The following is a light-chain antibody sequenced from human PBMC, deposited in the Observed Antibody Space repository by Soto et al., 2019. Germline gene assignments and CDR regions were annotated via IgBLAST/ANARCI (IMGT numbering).Light chain of an antibody. CDR3: QQASSFPLT. CDR2: SAS. V-gene: IGKV1-12*01. CDR1: LTISSW. Sequence: IQMTQSPSSVSASVGDRVTITCRASLTISSWLAWYQQKPGQPPNLLIYSASTLRSGVPSRFSGSESGTLFTLTITNLQPEDFATYYCQQASSFPLTFGRGTKVEV. J-gene: IGKJ4*01.